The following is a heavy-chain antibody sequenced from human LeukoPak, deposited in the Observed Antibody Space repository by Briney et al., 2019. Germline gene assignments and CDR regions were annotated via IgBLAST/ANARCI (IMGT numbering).Heavy chain of an antibody. CDR3: AGLVGRYSSGLYYYYFDY. J-gene: IGHJ4*02. V-gene: IGHV4-4*02. CDR1: GDSINSLDL. CDR2: MYLSGTT. D-gene: IGHD3-22*01. Sequence: SETLSLTCTVSGDSINSLDLWGWVRQPPGKGLEWIGEMYLSGTTHSNPSVKSRVTISIDKSKNQFFLNLSSVTAADTAVYYCAGLVGRYSSGLYYYYFDYWGQGTLVTVSS.